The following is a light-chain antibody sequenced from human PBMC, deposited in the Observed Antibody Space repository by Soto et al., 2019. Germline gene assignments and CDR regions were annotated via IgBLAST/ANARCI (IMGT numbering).Light chain of an antibody. Sequence: IQMTQSPSTLSASLGDRVTIPWRASQSVSISLAWYQQKPGKAPRLLIYEASTLKRGVPSRFSGSGSGTEVTLTISSLQPDDVATYYCQQYNSYSGAFGQGTKVDIK. J-gene: IGKJ1*01. CDR2: EAS. CDR3: QQYNSYSGA. CDR1: QSVSIS. V-gene: IGKV1-5*03.